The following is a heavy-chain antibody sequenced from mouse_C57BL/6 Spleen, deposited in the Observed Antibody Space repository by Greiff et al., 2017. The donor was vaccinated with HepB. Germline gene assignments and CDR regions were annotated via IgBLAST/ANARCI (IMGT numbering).Heavy chain of an antibody. V-gene: IGHV3-6*01. Sequence: DVKLVESGPGLVKPSQSLSLTCSVTGYSITSGYYWNWIRQFPGNKLEWMGYISYDGSNNYNPSLKNRISITRDTSKNQFFLKLNSVTTEDTATYYCARDLLRSFAYWGQGTLVTVSA. CDR1: GYSITSGYY. CDR3: ARDLLRSFAY. CDR2: ISYDGSN. D-gene: IGHD1-1*01. J-gene: IGHJ3*01.